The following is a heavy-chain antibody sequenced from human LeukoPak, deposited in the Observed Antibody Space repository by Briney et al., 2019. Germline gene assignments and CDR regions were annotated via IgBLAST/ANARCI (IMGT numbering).Heavy chain of an antibody. CDR3: AKSGSTWYDYFDF. Sequence: GGPLRLSCAASGFTFSSYAMTWVRQAPGKGLEWVSTISGDGGTTFYADSVKGRVTISRENSKNTRYLQMCSLRADDTAVYYCAKSGSTWYDYFDFWGQGALVTVSS. CDR1: GFTFSSYA. J-gene: IGHJ4*02. V-gene: IGHV3-23*01. CDR2: ISGDGGTT. D-gene: IGHD6-13*01.